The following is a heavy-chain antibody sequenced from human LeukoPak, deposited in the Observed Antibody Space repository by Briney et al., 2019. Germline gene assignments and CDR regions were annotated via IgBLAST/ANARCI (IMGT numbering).Heavy chain of an antibody. V-gene: IGHV3-7*01. Sequence: GGSLRLSCAASGFTFSSYWMSWVRQAPGKGLEWVANIKQDGSEKYYVDSVKGRFTISRDNAKNSLYLQMNSLRAEDTAVYYCARNTYYDFWSGSKNYYYYMDVWGKGTTVTVSS. CDR2: IKQDGSEK. J-gene: IGHJ6*03. CDR3: ARNTYYDFWSGSKNYYYYMDV. D-gene: IGHD3-3*01. CDR1: GFTFSSYW.